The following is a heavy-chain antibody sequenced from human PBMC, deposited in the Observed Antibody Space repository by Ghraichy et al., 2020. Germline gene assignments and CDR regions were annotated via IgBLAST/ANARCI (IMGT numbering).Heavy chain of an antibody. CDR2: INHSGST. Sequence: SETLSLTCAVYGGSFSDYYWSWIRQPPGKGLEWIGEINHSGSTNYNPSLKSRVTISVDTSKNQFSLKLSSVTAADTAVYYCARGGRAVAGRWFDPWGQGTLVSV. CDR3: ARGGRAVAGRWFDP. CDR1: GGSFSDYY. D-gene: IGHD1-14*01. V-gene: IGHV4-34*01. J-gene: IGHJ5*02.